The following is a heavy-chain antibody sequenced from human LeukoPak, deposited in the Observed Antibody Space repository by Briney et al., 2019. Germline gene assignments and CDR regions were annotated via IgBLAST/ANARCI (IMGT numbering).Heavy chain of an antibody. Sequence: GGSLRLSCAASGFTFSSYSMNWVRQAPGKGLEWVSCISTTSSYIYYADSVKGRFTIPRDNAKNSLYLQMNSLRAEDTAVYYCARDGEYCSGGRCYDSGAFDIWGQGTMVTVSS. CDR3: ARDGEYCSGGRCYDSGAFDI. D-gene: IGHD2-15*01. CDR2: ISTTSSYI. CDR1: GFTFSSYS. J-gene: IGHJ3*02. V-gene: IGHV3-21*01.